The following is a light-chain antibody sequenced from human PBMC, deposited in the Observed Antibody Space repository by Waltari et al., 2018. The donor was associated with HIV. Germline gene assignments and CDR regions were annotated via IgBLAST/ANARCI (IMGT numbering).Light chain of an antibody. CDR2: DVS. V-gene: IGKV3-11*01. Sequence: EIVLTQSPATLSVSPGARVTLSCRASRSVGTFLAWYQQKLGQAPRLLIYDVSNRATGIPARFSGSGSETDFTLTINGLEPEDFATYYCQQRIDWPLTFGGGTKVDI. CDR1: RSVGTF. CDR3: QQRIDWPLT. J-gene: IGKJ4*01.